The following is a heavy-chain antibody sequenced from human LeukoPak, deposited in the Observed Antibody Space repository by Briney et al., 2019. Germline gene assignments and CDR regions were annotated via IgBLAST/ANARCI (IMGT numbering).Heavy chain of an antibody. CDR2: IYYHENT. J-gene: IGHJ6*03. CDR1: GGSISSSSDY. Sequence: SETLSLTCAVSGGSISSSSDYWGWIRQAPGKGVEWIGSIYYHENTYYNSSLKSRVTISVDTYNNQFSLKLSSVTAADTPVCYRARVRRVHNLRRSPYSMDGWGKRTTVT. CDR3: ARVRRVHNLRRSPYSMDG. D-gene: IGHD1-1*01. V-gene: IGHV4-39*07.